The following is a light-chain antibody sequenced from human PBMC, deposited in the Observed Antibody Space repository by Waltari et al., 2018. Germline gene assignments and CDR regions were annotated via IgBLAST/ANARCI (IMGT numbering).Light chain of an antibody. V-gene: IGKV2-28*01. CDR3: MQAQQTPPT. CDR2: VGS. Sequence: DIVMTPSPLSLPVTPGEPAPTSCRSSQGILQKGNYYLDWYLQKPGQSTQLLINVGSRRPSGVPDRFSGSASGTDFTLRISRVEAEDVGLYYCMQAQQTPPTFGQGTRLEIK. J-gene: IGKJ5*01. CDR1: QGILQKGNYY.